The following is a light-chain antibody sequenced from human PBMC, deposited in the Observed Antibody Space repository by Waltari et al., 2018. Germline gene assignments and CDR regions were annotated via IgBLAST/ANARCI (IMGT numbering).Light chain of an antibody. V-gene: IGKV1-9*01. CDR1: QGISAY. Sequence: DIQLTQSPSFLSASVGDRVTITCRASQGISAYLAWYQQKPGKAPNLLIYAASTLQSGVPSRFSGSGAGTEFTLTISSLQPEDFAVYYCQQYDKWPPWTFGQGTKVEIK. J-gene: IGKJ1*01. CDR3: QQYDKWPPWT. CDR2: AAS.